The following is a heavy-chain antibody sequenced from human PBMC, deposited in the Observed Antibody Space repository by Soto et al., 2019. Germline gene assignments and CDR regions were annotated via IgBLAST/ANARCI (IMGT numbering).Heavy chain of an antibody. V-gene: IGHV1-18*01. CDR2: ISAYNGNT. CDR3: ARDFGSDLSAPGAVFDS. D-gene: IGHD3-3*01. Sequence: AASVKVSCKASGYIFTSYGISWVRQAPGQGLEWMGWISAYNGNTKYAQNLQGRVTLTTDTSTYTAYMELRSLQSDDTAVYYCARDFGSDLSAPGAVFDSSGQGALVTVYS. CDR1: GYIFTSYG. J-gene: IGHJ4*02.